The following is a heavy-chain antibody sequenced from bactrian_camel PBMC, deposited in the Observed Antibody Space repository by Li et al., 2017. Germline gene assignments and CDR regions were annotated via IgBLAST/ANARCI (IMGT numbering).Heavy chain of an antibody. D-gene: IGHD1*01. J-gene: IGHJ4*01. CDR1: MYTRSTYF. V-gene: IGHV3S53*01. CDR3: TAALEIPGSTFAY. CDR2: IDRSATT. Sequence: QLVESGGGSVQAGGSLRLSCAKSMYTRSTYFVAWFRQAPGKEREGVAVIDRSATTSYADSVKGRFTGSRDNAKNMVYLQMNRLKTEDTAMYYCTAALEIPGSTFAYWGQGTQVTVSP.